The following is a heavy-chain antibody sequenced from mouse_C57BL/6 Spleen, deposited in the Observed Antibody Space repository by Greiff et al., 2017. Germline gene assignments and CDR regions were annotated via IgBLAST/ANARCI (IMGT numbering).Heavy chain of an antibody. D-gene: IGHD4-1*01. CDR3: TRWKLGRAWYFDV. CDR1: GYTFTDYE. V-gene: IGHV1-15*01. Sequence: QVQLQQSGAELVRPGASVTLSCKASGYTFTDYEMHWVKQTPVHGLEWIGAIDPETGGTAYNQKFKGKAILTADKSSSTAYMELRSLTSEDSAVYYCTRWKLGRAWYFDVWGTGTTVTVSS. J-gene: IGHJ1*03. CDR2: IDPETGGT.